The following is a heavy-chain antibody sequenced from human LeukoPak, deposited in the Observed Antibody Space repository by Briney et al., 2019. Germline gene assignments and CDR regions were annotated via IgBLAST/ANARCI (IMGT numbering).Heavy chain of an antibody. Sequence: SETLSLTCTVSGGSISSGSYYWSWIPQPAGKGLEWIGRIYTSGSTNYNPSLKSRVTISVDTSKNQFSLKLSSVTAADTAVYYCARLELGYIDYWGQGTLVTVSS. CDR1: GGSISSGSYY. CDR2: IYTSGST. V-gene: IGHV4-61*02. J-gene: IGHJ4*02. CDR3: ARLELGYIDY. D-gene: IGHD6-13*01.